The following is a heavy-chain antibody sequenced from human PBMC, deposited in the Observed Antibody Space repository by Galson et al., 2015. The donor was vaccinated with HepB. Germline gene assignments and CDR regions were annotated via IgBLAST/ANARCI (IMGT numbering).Heavy chain of an antibody. V-gene: IGHV3-23*01. J-gene: IGHJ5*02. CDR1: GFTVSSNY. D-gene: IGHD4-17*01. Sequence: SLRLSCAASGFTVSSNYMSWVRQAPGKGLDWVSTISGSGDSTYYADSVKGRFTIFRDNSKNTLYLQMNSLRAEDTAIYYCAKGRISTTVSNWFDPWGQGTLVTVSS. CDR3: AKGRISTTVSNWFDP. CDR2: ISGSGDST.